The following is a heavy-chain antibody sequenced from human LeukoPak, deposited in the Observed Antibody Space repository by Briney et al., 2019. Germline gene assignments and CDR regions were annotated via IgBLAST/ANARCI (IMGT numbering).Heavy chain of an antibody. Sequence: GESLRLSCAASGFSFGNYVIHWVRQAPGKGLEWLAVISYDGTNKYYADSVKGRFTISRDHSQNTVDLQMNTLRGAATAVYYCVRGATYYNMDVWGKGTTVTVS. CDR1: GFSFGNYV. CDR2: ISYDGTNK. CDR3: VRGATYYNMDV. V-gene: IGHV3-30-3*01. D-gene: IGHD4/OR15-4a*01. J-gene: IGHJ6*03.